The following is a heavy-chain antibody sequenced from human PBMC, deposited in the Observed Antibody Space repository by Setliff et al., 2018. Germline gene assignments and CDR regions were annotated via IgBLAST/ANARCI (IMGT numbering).Heavy chain of an antibody. V-gene: IGHV1-18*01. J-gene: IGHJ3*02. D-gene: IGHD3-22*01. Sequence: ASVKVSCKASGYTFTSYGFSRVRQAPGQGLEWMGWISVYNGKTKYAQKFQGRVTMTADTSTSTAYMELRSLRSDDTAVYYCARVFGYYDSSGYIGPFDIWGQGTMVTVSS. CDR1: GYTFTSYG. CDR2: ISVYNGKT. CDR3: ARVFGYYDSSGYIGPFDI.